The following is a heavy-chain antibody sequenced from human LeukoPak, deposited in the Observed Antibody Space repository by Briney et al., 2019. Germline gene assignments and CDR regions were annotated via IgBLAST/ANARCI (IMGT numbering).Heavy chain of an antibody. CDR1: GGSFSGYY. Sequence: SETLSFTCAVYGGSFSGYYWSWIRQPPGKGLEWIGEINHSGSTNYNPSLKSRVTISVDTSKNQFSLKLSSVTAADTAVYYCARGNLQWLLWFGEFVYNWFDPWGQGTLVTVSS. J-gene: IGHJ5*02. V-gene: IGHV4-34*01. CDR3: ARGNLQWLLWFGEFVYNWFDP. D-gene: IGHD3-10*01. CDR2: INHSGST.